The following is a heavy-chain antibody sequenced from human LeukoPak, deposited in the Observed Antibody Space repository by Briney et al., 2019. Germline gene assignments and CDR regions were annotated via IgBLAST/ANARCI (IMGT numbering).Heavy chain of an antibody. Sequence: SSETLSLTCTVSGGSNISYYWSWIRQPPGKGLEWIGYIYYSGSSHYNPSLKSRVTISVDTSKNQFSLKLSSVTVADTAVYYCATREDYCSSPLDYWGQGTLVTVSS. J-gene: IGHJ4*02. D-gene: IGHD6-6*01. CDR3: ATREDYCSSPLDY. CDR1: GGSNISYY. V-gene: IGHV4-59*08. CDR2: IYYSGSS.